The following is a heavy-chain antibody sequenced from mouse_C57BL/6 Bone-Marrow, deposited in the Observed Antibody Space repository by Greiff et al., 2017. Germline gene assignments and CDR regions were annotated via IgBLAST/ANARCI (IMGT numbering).Heavy chain of an antibody. D-gene: IGHD3-1*01. CDR3: TRTSD. Sequence: VKLQQSGTVLVRPGASVKMSCKTSGYTFTSYWMHWVKQRPGQGLEWIGAIYPGNSDTSYNQKFKGKAKLTAVTSASNAYIALSILTNWASAVYYCTRTSDWGQGTSVTVSS. V-gene: IGHV1-5*01. J-gene: IGHJ4*01. CDR2: IYPGNSDT. CDR1: GYTFTSYW.